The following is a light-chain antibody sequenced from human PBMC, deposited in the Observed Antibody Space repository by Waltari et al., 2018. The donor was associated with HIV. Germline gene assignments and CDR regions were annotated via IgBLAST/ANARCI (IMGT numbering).Light chain of an antibody. CDR1: SSNIGDNV. CDR2: NNS. J-gene: IGLJ1*01. V-gene: IGLV1-44*01. CDR3: AAWDDSLNAYI. Sequence: QSVLTQSPSASGTPGQRVTISCSGSSSNIGDNVVNWYQQLPGTAPKLLMYNNSRRPSGVPDRFSSSRSGTSASLAISGLQSEDEANYFCAAWDDSLNAYIFGTGTKVSVL.